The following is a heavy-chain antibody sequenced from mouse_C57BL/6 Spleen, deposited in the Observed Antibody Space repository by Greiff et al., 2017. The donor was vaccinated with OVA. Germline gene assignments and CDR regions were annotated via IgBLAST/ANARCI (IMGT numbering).Heavy chain of an antibody. CDR1: GYTFTSYT. J-gene: IGHJ4*01. Sequence: VQLQQSGAELARPGASVKMSCKASGYTFTSYTMHWVKQRPGQGLEWIGYINPSSGYTKYNQKFKDKATLTADKSSSTAYMQMSSLTSEDSAVYYWAREGGEIVGNARDYWGQGTSVTVSS. V-gene: IGHV1-4*01. CDR3: AREGGEIVGNARDY. D-gene: IGHD3-1*01. CDR2: INPSSGYT.